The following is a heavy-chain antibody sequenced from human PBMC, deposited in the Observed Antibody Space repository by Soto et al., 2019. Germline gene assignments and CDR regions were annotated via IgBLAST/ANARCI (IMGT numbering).Heavy chain of an antibody. V-gene: IGHV4-59*01. CDR2: IYYSGST. CDR3: ARDGAAAGQYYFDY. D-gene: IGHD6-13*01. J-gene: IGHJ4*02. CDR1: GGSISSYY. Sequence: SETLSLTCTVSGGSISSYYWSWIRQPPGKGLEWIGYIYYSGSTNYNPSLKSRVTISVDTSKNQFSLKLSSVTAADTAVYYCARDGAAAGQYYFDYWGQGTLVTVSS.